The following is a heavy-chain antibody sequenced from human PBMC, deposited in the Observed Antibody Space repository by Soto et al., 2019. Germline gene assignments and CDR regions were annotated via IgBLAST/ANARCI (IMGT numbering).Heavy chain of an antibody. J-gene: IGHJ6*03. CDR3: ARGRERYYDFWSGYLRAYYYYYMDV. Sequence: ASVKVSCKASGYTFTSYDINWVRQATGQGLEWMGWMNPNSGNTGYAQKFQGRVTMTRNTSISTAYMELSSLRSEDTAVHYCARGRERYYDFWSGYLRAYYYYYMDVWGKGTTVTVSS. D-gene: IGHD3-3*01. V-gene: IGHV1-8*01. CDR1: GYTFTSYD. CDR2: MNPNSGNT.